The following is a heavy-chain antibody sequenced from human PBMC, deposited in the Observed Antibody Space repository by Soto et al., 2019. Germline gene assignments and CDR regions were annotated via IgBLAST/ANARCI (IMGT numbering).Heavy chain of an antibody. Sequence: EVQLVESGGDLVQPGGSLRLSCAASGFTFSGHWMHWVRQTPGKGLVWVSRINNDGSDTVYADSVKGRFTISRDNAKNTLYLQMNSLRVEDTAVYYCARGWVGPDYWGQGTLVTVSS. V-gene: IGHV3-74*01. CDR3: ARGWVGPDY. CDR2: INNDGSDT. D-gene: IGHD1-26*01. CDR1: GFTFSGHW. J-gene: IGHJ4*02.